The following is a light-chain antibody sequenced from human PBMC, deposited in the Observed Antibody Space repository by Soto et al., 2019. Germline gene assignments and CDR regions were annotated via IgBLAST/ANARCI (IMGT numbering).Light chain of an antibody. J-gene: IGKJ4*01. CDR1: QGIGND. CDR3: LQHNKFPLA. CDR2: GAS. Sequence: DIQMTQSPSSLSASVGDRVTITCRASQGIGNDLDWFQQKAGKAPKRLNFGASSLQGGVPSRFSGSGSGTEITLTISRLQPEDFATYYCLQHNKFPLAFGGGTKVEIK. V-gene: IGKV1-17*01.